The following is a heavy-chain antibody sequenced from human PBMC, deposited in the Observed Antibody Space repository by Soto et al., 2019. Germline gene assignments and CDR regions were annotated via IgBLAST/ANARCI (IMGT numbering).Heavy chain of an antibody. Sequence: GGSLRLSCAASGFSFTNFAMSWVRQAPGKGLEWVAGIGTSGDITWYADSVKGRLSISRDNSKNTLYLQLNSLRFEDTAVYYCAKDDFTDRGDDYFEYWGQGTLVTVSS. CDR2: IGTSGDIT. V-gene: IGHV3-23*01. D-gene: IGHD2-21*02. CDR3: AKDDFTDRGDDYFEY. CDR1: GFSFTNFA. J-gene: IGHJ4*02.